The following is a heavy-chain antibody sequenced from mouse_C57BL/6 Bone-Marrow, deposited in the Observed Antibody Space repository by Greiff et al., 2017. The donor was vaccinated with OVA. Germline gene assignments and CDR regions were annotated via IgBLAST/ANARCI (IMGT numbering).Heavy chain of an antibody. J-gene: IGHJ4*01. CDR3: ARSPYSTPGAMDY. V-gene: IGHV1-4*01. D-gene: IGHD2-10*01. CDR1: GYTFTSYT. Sequence: QVQLQQSGAELARTGASVKMSCKASGYTFTSYTMHWVKQRPGQGLEWIGYINPSSGYTKYNQKFKDKATLTADKSSSTAYMQLSSLTSEDSAVYYCARSPYSTPGAMDYWGQGTSVTVSS. CDR2: INPSSGYT.